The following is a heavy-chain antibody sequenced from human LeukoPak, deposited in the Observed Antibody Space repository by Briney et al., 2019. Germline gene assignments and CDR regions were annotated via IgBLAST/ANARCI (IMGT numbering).Heavy chain of an antibody. CDR3: ASGYSSDYGGNTY. CDR1: GFTFSSYW. Sequence: GGSLRLSCAASGFTFSSYWMYWVRQAPGKGLVWVSRINSDGSSTSYADSVKGRFTISRDNAKNTLYLQMNSLRAEGTAVYYCASGYSSDYGGNTYWGQGTLVTVSS. J-gene: IGHJ4*02. D-gene: IGHD4-23*01. CDR2: INSDGSST. V-gene: IGHV3-74*01.